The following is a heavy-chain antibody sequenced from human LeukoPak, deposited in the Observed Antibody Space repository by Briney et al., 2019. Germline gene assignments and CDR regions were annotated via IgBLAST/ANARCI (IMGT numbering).Heavy chain of an antibody. V-gene: IGHV3-23*01. D-gene: IGHD2-2*01. Sequence: GGSLRLSCAASGFTFSNYAMNWVRQAPGKGLEWVSAISGSGGSTYYADSVKGRFTISRDNSKNTLYLQMNSLRAEDTAVYYCAKDHIVVVPADFDYWGQGTLVTVSS. CDR3: AKDHIVVVPADFDY. J-gene: IGHJ4*02. CDR1: GFTFSNYA. CDR2: ISGSGGST.